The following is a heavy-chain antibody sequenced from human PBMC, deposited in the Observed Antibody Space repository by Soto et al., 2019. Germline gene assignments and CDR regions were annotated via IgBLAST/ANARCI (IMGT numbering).Heavy chain of an antibody. V-gene: IGHV1-3*01. CDR1: GYTFTSYA. CDR3: ARGPGGPDGPGDY. J-gene: IGHJ4*02. Sequence: QVQLVQSGAEVKKPGASVKVSCKASGYTFTSYAMNWVRRAPGQRLGGMGWINAGNGNTKYSKKFQGRVTITRDTSASTAYMELSSLRSEDTAVYYCARGPGGPDGPGDYWGQGTLVTVSS. D-gene: IGHD2-15*01. CDR2: INAGNGNT.